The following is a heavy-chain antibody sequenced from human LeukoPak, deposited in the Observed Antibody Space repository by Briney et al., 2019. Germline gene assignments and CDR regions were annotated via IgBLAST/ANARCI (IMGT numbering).Heavy chain of an antibody. CDR2: MNPVSGKA. J-gene: IGHJ4*02. V-gene: IGHV1-8*01. CDR3: ARDPSRYYGSGTYYYIDFDY. CDR1: GYTFTNFD. Sequence: GASVKVSCKASGYTFTNFDINWVRQAPGQGLEWMGWMNPVSGKAGSAQKFQGRVTLTRDTSISTAYMEVSSLRSDDTAVYYCARDPSRYYGSGTYYYIDFDYWGQGTLVTVSS. D-gene: IGHD3-10*01.